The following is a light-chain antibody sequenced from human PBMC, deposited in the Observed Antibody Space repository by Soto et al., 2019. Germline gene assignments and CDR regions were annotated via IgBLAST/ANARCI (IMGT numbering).Light chain of an antibody. CDR2: GAS. CDR1: QSVTRSF. J-gene: IGKJ3*01. V-gene: IGKV3-20*01. CDR3: HQYGSSPQA. Sequence: EIVLTQSPGTLSLSPGERVTLSCRASQSVTRSFLAWYQQKPGQAPRLLIYGASSRATGIPDRFSGSGSGTDFTLTISRLQPEDFPVYYCHQYGSSPQAFGPGTKVDIK.